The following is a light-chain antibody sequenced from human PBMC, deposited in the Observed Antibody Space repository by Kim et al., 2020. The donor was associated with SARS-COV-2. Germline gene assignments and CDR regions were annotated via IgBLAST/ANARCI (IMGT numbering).Light chain of an antibody. J-gene: IGKJ1*01. CDR3: QQYYSTPRT. V-gene: IGKV4-1*01. CDR2: WAS. Sequence: ATISCKASQSVRYSSNNNNYLAWYQQKPGQPPRLLIYWASTRESGVPDRFSGSGSGTDFTLTISSLQAEDVAVYYCQQYYSTPRTFGQGTKVDIK. CDR1: QSVRYSSNNNNY.